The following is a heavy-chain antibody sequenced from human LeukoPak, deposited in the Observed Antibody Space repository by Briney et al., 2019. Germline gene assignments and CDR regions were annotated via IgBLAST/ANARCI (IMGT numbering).Heavy chain of an antibody. J-gene: IGHJ4*02. D-gene: IGHD6-19*01. CDR2: IKQDGSEK. CDR1: GFTFSSYW. V-gene: IGHV3-7*01. Sequence: PGGSLRLSCAASGFTFSSYWMSWVRQAPGKGLERVANIKQDGSEKYYVDSVKGRFTISRDNAKNSLYLQMNSLRAEDTAVYYCARDGGAVAGDYFDYWGQGTLVTVSS. CDR3: ARDGGAVAGDYFDY.